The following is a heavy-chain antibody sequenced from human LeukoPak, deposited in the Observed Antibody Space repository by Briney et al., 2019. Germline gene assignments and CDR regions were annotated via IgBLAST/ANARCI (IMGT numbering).Heavy chain of an antibody. CDR3: ARDRGWLQFDTFDI. CDR2: ISSISSYI. V-gene: IGHV3-21*01. D-gene: IGHD5-24*01. Sequence: GGSLRLSCAASGFTFSSYSMNWVRQAPGKGLEWVSSISSISSYIYYADSLRGRFTVSRDNAKNSLSLQMNSLRAEDTALYYWARDRGWLQFDTFDIWGQGTMVTVS. CDR1: GFTFSSYS. J-gene: IGHJ3*02.